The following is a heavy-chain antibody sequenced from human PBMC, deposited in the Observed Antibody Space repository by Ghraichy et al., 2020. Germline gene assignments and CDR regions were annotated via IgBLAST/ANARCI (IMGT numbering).Heavy chain of an antibody. CDR2: IYPGDSYT. CDR1: EYNFTNYW. Sequence: GESLNISCKGSEYNFTNYWIGWVRQMPGKGLEWMGIIYPGDSYTRYSPSFQGQVTISADKSISTAYLQWSSLKAPDTAMYYCVRHAEFGYSSRRRGPWFDPWGQGTLVTVSS. D-gene: IGHD5-12*01. CDR3: VRHAEFGYSSRRRGPWFDP. V-gene: IGHV5-51*01. J-gene: IGHJ5*02.